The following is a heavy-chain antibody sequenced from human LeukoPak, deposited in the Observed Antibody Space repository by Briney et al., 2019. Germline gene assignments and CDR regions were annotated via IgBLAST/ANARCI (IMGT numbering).Heavy chain of an antibody. CDR3: ARGSGYAYDS. D-gene: IGHD3-16*01. J-gene: IGHJ5*01. CDR1: GDSVSSSGAG. V-gene: IGHV6-1*01. CDR2: TYYRSEWDI. Sequence: SQTLSLTCAISGDSVSSSGAGWHWTRQSPSRGLEWLGRTYYRSEWDIAYAVSMKSRITINPDTSKNQFSLLLNSVTPEDTAVYYCARGSGYAYDSWGQGALVTVSS.